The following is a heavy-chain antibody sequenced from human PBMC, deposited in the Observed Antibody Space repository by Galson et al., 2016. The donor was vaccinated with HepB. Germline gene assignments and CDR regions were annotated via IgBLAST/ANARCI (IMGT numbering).Heavy chain of an antibody. Sequence: SLRLSCAASGFTFSSYGMHWVRQAPGKGLEWVAVIWYDGSNKYYADSVKGRFTISRDNSKNTLYLQMNSLRAEDTAVYYCARGTYYDFWTNYYSLNYYYYGMDVWGQGTTVTVSS. CDR2: IWYDGSNK. D-gene: IGHD3-3*01. J-gene: IGHJ6*02. CDR3: ARGTYYDFWTNYYSLNYYYYGMDV. CDR1: GFTFSSYG. V-gene: IGHV3-33*01.